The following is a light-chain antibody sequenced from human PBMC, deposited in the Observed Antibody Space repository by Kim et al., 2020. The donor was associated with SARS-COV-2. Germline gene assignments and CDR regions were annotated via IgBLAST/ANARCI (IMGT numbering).Light chain of an antibody. CDR1: KLGDKY. CDR3: QAWDDRTGI. V-gene: IGLV3-1*01. CDR2: EGS. J-gene: IGLJ2*01. Sequence: SYELTQPPSVSVSPGQTAIITCSGDKLGDKYACWYQQKSGQSPVLVIYEGSERPSGIPERFSGSKSGATATLTISGAQAMDEADYYCQAWDDRTGIFGGGTKLIVL.